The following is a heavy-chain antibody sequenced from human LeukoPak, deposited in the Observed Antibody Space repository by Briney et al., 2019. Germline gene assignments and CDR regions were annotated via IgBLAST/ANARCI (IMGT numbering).Heavy chain of an antibody. CDR1: GFTLRSSD. Sequence: GGSLRLSCEVSGFTLRSSDMHWVRQALGKGLKWVAVIWHDGSIERYADSVKGRFTVSRDNSGTTLYLQMNSLRVEDTAVYYCARGPLNKFGVDDWGQGTTVTVSS. CDR2: IWHDGSIE. D-gene: IGHD1/OR15-1a*01. V-gene: IGHV3-33*01. J-gene: IGHJ6*02. CDR3: ARGPLNKFGVDD.